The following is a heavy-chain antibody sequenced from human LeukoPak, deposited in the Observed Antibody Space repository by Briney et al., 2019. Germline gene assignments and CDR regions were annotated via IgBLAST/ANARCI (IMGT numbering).Heavy chain of an antibody. CDR1: GFTFSSYA. CDR3: AKDSKIVGPTFRSYHYMDV. V-gene: IGHV3-23*01. J-gene: IGHJ6*03. Sequence: GGSLRLSCAASGFTFSSYAMSWVRQAPGKGLEWVSGISGSGGSTYYADPVKGRFTISRDNSKKTLYLQMNSLRAEDTAVYYCAKDSKIVGPTFRSYHYMDVWGKGTTVTVSS. D-gene: IGHD1-26*01. CDR2: ISGSGGST.